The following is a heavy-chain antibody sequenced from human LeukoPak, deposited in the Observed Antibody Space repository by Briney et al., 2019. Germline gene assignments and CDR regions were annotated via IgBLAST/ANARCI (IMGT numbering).Heavy chain of an antibody. CDR2: IYTDGST. Sequence: GGSLRLSCAASGFSVGNNYVTWVRQPPGKGLEWVSVIYTDGSTYDADSVKGRFIISRDSSKNTLYLQMNSLRAEDTAVYYCTDAVVGWGQGTLVTVSS. CDR3: TDAVVG. V-gene: IGHV3-53*05. CDR1: GFSVGNNY. J-gene: IGHJ4*02. D-gene: IGHD2-15*01.